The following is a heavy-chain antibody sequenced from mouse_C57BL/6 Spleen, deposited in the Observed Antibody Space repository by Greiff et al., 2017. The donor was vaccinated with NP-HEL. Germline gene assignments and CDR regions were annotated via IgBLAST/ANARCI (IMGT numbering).Heavy chain of an antibody. CDR3: ARSPYYSNPHAMDY. CDR2: INPSNGGT. V-gene: IGHV1-53*01. CDR1: GYTFTSYW. J-gene: IGHJ4*01. Sequence: QVHVKQPGTELVKPGASVKLSCKASGYTFTSYWMHWVKQRPGQGLEWIGNINPSNGGTNYNEKFKSKATLTVDKSSSTAYMQLSSLTSEDSAVYYCARSPYYSNPHAMDYWGQGTSVTVSS. D-gene: IGHD2-5*01.